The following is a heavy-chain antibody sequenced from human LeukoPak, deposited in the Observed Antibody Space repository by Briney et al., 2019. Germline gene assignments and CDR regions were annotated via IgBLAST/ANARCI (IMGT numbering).Heavy chain of an antibody. CDR2: IYYSGST. V-gene: IGHV4-59*01. D-gene: IGHD3-22*01. CDR1: GGSISSYY. J-gene: IGHJ4*02. CDR3: ARGVPYYYDSSGYYRYYFDY. Sequence: PSETLSLTCNVSGGSISSYYWSWIRQPPGKGLEWIGYIYYSGSTNYNPSLKSRVTISVDTSKNQFSLKLSSVTAADTAVYYCARGVPYYYDSSGYYRYYFDYWGQGTLVTVSS.